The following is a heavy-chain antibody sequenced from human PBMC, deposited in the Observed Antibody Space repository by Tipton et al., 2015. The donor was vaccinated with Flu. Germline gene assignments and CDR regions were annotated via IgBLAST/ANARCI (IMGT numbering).Heavy chain of an antibody. CDR1: GFTFSDYT. CDR3: ARRDYSNYVSDPKNWFDS. J-gene: IGHJ5*01. CDR2: ISHDGSKT. Sequence: SLRLSCAASGFTFSDYTMHWVRQAPGKGLEWVAVISHDGSKTYYADSVRGQFTISRDNSKNTVYVQMDSLRAEDTAIYYCARRDYSNYVSDPKNWFDSWGQGTLVTVSS. D-gene: IGHD4-11*01. V-gene: IGHV3-30*04.